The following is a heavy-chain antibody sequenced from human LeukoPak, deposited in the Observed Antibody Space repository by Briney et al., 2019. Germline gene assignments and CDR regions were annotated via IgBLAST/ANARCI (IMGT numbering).Heavy chain of an antibody. CDR3: ASVTVDYYDSSGYYYGDY. Sequence: ASVKVSCKAPGGTFSSYAISWVRQAPGQGLEWMGGIIPIFGTANYAQKFRGRVTITADESTSTAYMELSSLRSEDTAVYYCASVTVDYYDSSGYYYGDYWGQGTLVTVSS. CDR2: IIPIFGTA. D-gene: IGHD3-22*01. CDR1: GGTFSSYA. J-gene: IGHJ4*02. V-gene: IGHV1-69*13.